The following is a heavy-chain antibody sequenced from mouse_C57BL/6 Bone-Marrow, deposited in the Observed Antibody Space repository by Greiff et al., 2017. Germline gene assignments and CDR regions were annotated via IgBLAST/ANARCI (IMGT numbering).Heavy chain of an antibody. CDR1: GYTFTDYY. CDR3: ERQDLAY. CDR2: INPYNGGT. V-gene: IGHV1-19*01. Sequence: EVKLVESGPVLVKPGASVKMSCKASGYTFTDYYMNWVKQSHGKSLEWIGVINPYNGGTSYNQKFKGKATLTVDKSSSTAYMELNSLTSEDAAVYYGERQDLAYWGQGTLVTVSA. J-gene: IGHJ3*01.